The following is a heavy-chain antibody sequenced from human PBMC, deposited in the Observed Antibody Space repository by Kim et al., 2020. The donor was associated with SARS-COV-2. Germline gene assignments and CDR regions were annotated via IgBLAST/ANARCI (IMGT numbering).Heavy chain of an antibody. J-gene: IGHJ4*02. CDR2: KRGSH. Sequence: KRGSHGYAQKFQGRVTVSRDTSTNTAYMELNSLRVEDTAVYYCARGERLDSWGQGTLVTVSS. D-gene: IGHD1-26*01. CDR3: ARGERLDS. V-gene: IGHV1-8*01.